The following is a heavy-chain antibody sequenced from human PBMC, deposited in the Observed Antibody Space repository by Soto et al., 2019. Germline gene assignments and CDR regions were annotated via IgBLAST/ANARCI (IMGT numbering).Heavy chain of an antibody. Sequence: ASVKVSCKTSGYPFTNYVTSWVRQAPGQGLEWMGWISPYNGNTNYAQKFQGRVTMTTDTSTATAYMELRSLRSDDTAVYYCAREKNRSGIDPWGQGTLVTVSS. J-gene: IGHJ5*02. CDR2: ISPYNGNT. D-gene: IGHD1-26*01. V-gene: IGHV1-18*04. CDR3: AREKNRSGIDP. CDR1: GYPFTNYV.